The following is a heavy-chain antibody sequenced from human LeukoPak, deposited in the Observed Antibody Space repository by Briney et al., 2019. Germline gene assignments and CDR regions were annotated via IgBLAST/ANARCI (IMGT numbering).Heavy chain of an antibody. Sequence: SETLSLTCTVSGGSISSSSYYWSWIRQPAGKGLEWIGRIYTSGSTNYNPSLKSRVTISVDTSKNQFSLKLSSVTAADTAVYYCARETLIEYYFDYWGQGTLVTVSS. V-gene: IGHV4-61*02. CDR1: GGSISSSSYY. D-gene: IGHD2/OR15-2a*01. CDR3: ARETLIEYYFDY. CDR2: IYTSGST. J-gene: IGHJ4*02.